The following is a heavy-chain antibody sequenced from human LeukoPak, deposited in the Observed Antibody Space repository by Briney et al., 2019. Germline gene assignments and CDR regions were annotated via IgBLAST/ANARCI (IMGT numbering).Heavy chain of an antibody. Sequence: PSETLSLTCTVSGGSISSYYWSWIRQPPGKGLEWIGYIYYSGSTNYNPSLKSRVTISVDTSKNQFSLKLSSVTAADTAVYYCAREATRNWFDPWGQGTLVTVSS. CDR3: AREATRNWFDP. V-gene: IGHV4-59*01. CDR1: GGSISSYY. CDR2: IYYSGST. J-gene: IGHJ5*02.